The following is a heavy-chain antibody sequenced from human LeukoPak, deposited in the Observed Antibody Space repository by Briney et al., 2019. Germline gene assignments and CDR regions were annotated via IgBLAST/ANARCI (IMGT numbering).Heavy chain of an antibody. V-gene: IGHV1-2*02. Sequence: ASVKVSCKASGYTVTDYYIHWVRQAPGQRLEWMGWINPYSGGTKYEQKFQGRVTMTRDASSSTAYMEITRLRSDDTAVYYCARGEYVISGYRNDAFDIWGQGTMVTVSS. J-gene: IGHJ3*02. CDR2: INPYSGGT. CDR1: GYTVTDYY. CDR3: ARGEYVISGYRNDAFDI. D-gene: IGHD3-22*01.